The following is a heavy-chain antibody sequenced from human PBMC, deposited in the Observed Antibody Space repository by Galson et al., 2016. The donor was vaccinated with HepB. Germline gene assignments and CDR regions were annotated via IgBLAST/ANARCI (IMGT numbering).Heavy chain of an antibody. CDR3: TVARYSSGDYYTY. V-gene: IGHV3-15*01. J-gene: IGHJ3*01. D-gene: IGHD3-10*01. Sequence: SLRLSCAASGFTFTYAWMSWVRQAPGKGLEWVGRIKRITDGGTTDYAAPVKGRFSISRDDSQKRLYLHMNSLKTEETAVYYCTVARYSSGDYYTYWGQGTMVAVSS. CDR2: IKRITDGGTT. CDR1: GFTFTYAW.